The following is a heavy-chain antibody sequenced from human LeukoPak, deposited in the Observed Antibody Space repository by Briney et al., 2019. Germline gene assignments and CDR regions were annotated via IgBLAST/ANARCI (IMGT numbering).Heavy chain of an antibody. CDR1: GFTFSSYG. Sequence: PGGSLRLSCAASGFTFSSYGMHWVRQAPGKGLEWVAVIWYDGSNKYYADSVKGRFTISRDNSKNTLYLQMNSLRAEDTAVYYCARGYLRFLEWLSTYYYYGMDVWGQGTTVTVSS. V-gene: IGHV3-33*01. CDR3: ARGYLRFLEWLSTYYYYGMDV. J-gene: IGHJ6*02. D-gene: IGHD3-3*01. CDR2: IWYDGSNK.